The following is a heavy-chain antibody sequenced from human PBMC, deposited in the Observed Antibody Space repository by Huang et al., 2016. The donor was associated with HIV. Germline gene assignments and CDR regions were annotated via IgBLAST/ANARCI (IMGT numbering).Heavy chain of an antibody. Sequence: QLQLQESGPGLVKPSETLSLTCTVSGGSISSSSYYWGWIRQPPGKGLEWIGSIYHSGNTYYNTSLKSRCTISVETSRTQFALKLSSVTAADTAVYDCAAHGRIVGIPAAPLRFDPWGQGTLVTVSS. CDR2: IYHSGNT. V-gene: IGHV4-39*01. CDR3: AAHGRIVGIPAAPLRFDP. CDR1: GGSISSSSYY. J-gene: IGHJ5*02. D-gene: IGHD6-13*01.